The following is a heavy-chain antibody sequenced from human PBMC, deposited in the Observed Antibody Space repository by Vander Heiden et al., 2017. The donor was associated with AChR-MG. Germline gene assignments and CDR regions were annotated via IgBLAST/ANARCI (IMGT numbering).Heavy chain of an antibody. J-gene: IGHJ5*02. CDR3: ARGEHIVVVTAIRYWFDP. Sequence: QVQLVQSGAEVKKPGASVKVSCKASGYTFTSYDINWVRQATGQGLEWMGWMNPNSGNTGYAQKFQGRVTMTRNTSISTAYMELSSLRSEDTAVYYCARGEHIVVVTAIRYWFDPWGQGTLVTVSS. CDR2: MNPNSGNT. V-gene: IGHV1-8*01. CDR1: GYTFTSYD. D-gene: IGHD2-21*02.